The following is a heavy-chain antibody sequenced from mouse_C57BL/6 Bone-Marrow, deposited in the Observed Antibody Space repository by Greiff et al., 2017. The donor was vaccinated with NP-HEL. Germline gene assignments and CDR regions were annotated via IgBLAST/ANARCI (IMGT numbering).Heavy chain of an antibody. CDR2: IRLKSDNYAT. D-gene: IGHD1-1*01. Sequence: VQLKESGGGLVQPGGSMKLSCVASGFTFSNYWMNWVRQSPEKGLEWVAQIRLKSDNYATHYAESVKGRFTISRDDSKSSVYLQMNNLRAEDTGIYYCTLLPWYFDVWGTGTTVTVSS. V-gene: IGHV6-3*01. J-gene: IGHJ1*03. CDR3: TLLPWYFDV. CDR1: GFTFSNYW.